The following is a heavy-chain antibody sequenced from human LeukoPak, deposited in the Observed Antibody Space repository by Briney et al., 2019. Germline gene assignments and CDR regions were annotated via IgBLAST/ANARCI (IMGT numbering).Heavy chain of an antibody. J-gene: IGHJ4*02. CDR3: ARAVSGSPGY. V-gene: IGHV3-48*02. CDR1: GFTFSSYD. D-gene: IGHD6-19*01. Sequence: GGSLRLACAASGFTFSSYDMNWVRLAPGKGMEWVSYISSSSDTIYYADSVKGRFTISRDNAKNSLYLQMNSLRDEDTAVYYCARAVSGSPGYWGQGTLVTVSS. CDR2: ISSSSDTI.